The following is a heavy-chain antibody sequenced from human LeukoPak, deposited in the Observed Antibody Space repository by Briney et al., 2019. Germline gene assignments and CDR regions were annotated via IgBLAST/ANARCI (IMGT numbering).Heavy chain of an antibody. Sequence: SETLSLTCTVSGGPTSSYYWSWIRQPAGKGLEWIGRIYTSGSTNYNPSLKSRVTMSVDTSKNQFSLKLSSVTAADTAVYYCATATYSNYSYYYYMDVWGKGTTVTISS. J-gene: IGHJ6*03. V-gene: IGHV4-4*07. D-gene: IGHD4-11*01. CDR3: ATATYSNYSYYYYMDV. CDR1: GGPTSSYY. CDR2: IYTSGST.